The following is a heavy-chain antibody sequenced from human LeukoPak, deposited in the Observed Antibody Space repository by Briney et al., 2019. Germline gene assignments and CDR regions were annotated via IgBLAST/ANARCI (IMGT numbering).Heavy chain of an antibody. J-gene: IGHJ4*02. CDR1: GGSIRSAAYY. V-gene: IGHV4-39*01. CDR2: MYYSGST. CDR3: ARQGGSPDHFDY. Sequence: SETLSLTCTVSGGSIRSAAYYWGWIRQPPGKGLEWIGSMYYSGSTYYHPSLKSRVTISVDTSKNQFSLKLNSVTAADTAVYYCARQGGSPDHFDYWGQGTLVTVSS. D-gene: IGHD1-26*01.